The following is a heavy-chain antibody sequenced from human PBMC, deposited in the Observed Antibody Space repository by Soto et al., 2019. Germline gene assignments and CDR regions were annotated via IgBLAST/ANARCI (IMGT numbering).Heavy chain of an antibody. CDR3: ARESCSGGSCYSYYFDY. J-gene: IGHJ4*02. D-gene: IGHD2-15*01. CDR1: GYTFTSYG. Sequence: QVQLVQSGAEVKKPGASVKVSCKASGYTFTSYGISWVRQAPGQGLEWMGWISAYNGNTNYAQKLQGRVTMTTDTSTSTAYMERRSLRSDDTAVYYCARESCSGGSCYSYYFDYWGQGTLVTVSS. V-gene: IGHV1-18*01. CDR2: ISAYNGNT.